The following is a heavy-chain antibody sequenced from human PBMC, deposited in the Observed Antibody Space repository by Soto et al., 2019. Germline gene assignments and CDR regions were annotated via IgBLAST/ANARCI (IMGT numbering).Heavy chain of an antibody. V-gene: IGHV1-69*12. Sequence: QVRLEQSEAEVKKPGSSVKVSCKASGGTFSNYAISWVRQAPGQGLEWMGVIILPFGTPNYAQTFQGSVTITADESMTTAYMELSGLRSEDTVVYYCARGPDYEGYFDYWGRGTLVTVSS. J-gene: IGHJ4*02. D-gene: IGHD4-17*01. CDR3: ARGPDYEGYFDY. CDR1: GGTFSNYA. CDR2: IILPFGTP.